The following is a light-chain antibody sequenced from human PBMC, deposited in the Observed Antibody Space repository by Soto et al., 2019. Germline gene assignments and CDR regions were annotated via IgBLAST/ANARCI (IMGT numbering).Light chain of an antibody. V-gene: IGKV3-11*01. CDR3: QQRSNWPLT. CDR1: QSVSSY. Sequence: EIVLTQSPATMSLSTGERATISCRASQSVSSYLAWYQQKPGQAPRLLIYDASNRATDIPARFSGSGSGTDFTLTISSLEPEEFAIYYCQQRSNWPLTFGGGTKVEIK. CDR2: DAS. J-gene: IGKJ4*01.